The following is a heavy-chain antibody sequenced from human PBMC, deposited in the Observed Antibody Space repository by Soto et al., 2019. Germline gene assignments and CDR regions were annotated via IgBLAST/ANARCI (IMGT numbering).Heavy chain of an antibody. CDR2: ISSSSSYI. D-gene: IGHD3-22*01. V-gene: IGHV3-21*01. CDR3: ARALYDSSGYFDY. J-gene: IGHJ4*02. Sequence: GSLRLSCAASGFTFSSYSMNWVRQAPGKGLEWVSSISSSSSYIYYADSVKGRFTISRDNSKNTLYLQMNSLRAEDTAVYYCARALYDSSGYFDYWGQGNLVTVSS. CDR1: GFTFSSYS.